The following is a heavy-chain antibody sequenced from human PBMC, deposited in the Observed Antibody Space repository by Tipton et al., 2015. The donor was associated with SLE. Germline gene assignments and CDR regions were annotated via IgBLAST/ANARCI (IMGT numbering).Heavy chain of an antibody. CDR2: IYYSGST. Sequence: LRLSCTVSDGSISSYYWSWIRQPPGKGLEWIGYIYYSGSTNYNPSLKSRVTISVDTSKNQFSLKLSSVTAADTAVYYCAICCSGGSFDYWGQGTLVTVSS. CDR1: DGSISSYY. V-gene: IGHV4-59*01. D-gene: IGHD2-15*01. CDR3: AICCSGGSFDY. J-gene: IGHJ4*02.